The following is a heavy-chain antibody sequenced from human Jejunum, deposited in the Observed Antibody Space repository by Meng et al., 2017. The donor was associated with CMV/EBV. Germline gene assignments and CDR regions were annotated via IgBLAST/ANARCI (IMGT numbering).Heavy chain of an antibody. V-gene: IGHV4-4*07. J-gene: IGHJ6*02. CDR2: IYSGGST. CDR3: AKGQSTDLGYYYDIDV. Sequence: VWLTGSGAGWGKPSESFSLRCTVSGDSTSNYYWNWIRQPAGKALEWVGRIYSGGSTNYNPSLKGRVTMSVDTSKNQISLRLTSVTAADTAMYFCAKGQSTDLGYYYDIDVWGHGTLVTVSS. D-gene: IGHD5/OR15-5a*01. CDR1: GDSTSNYY.